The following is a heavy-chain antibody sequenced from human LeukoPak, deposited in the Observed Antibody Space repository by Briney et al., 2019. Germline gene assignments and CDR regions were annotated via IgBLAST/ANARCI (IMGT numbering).Heavy chain of an antibody. CDR1: GFTFSSYG. D-gene: IGHD7-27*01. J-gene: IGHJ4*02. V-gene: IGHV3-30*02. CDR3: AKERSGVISSSFDY. Sequence: GGSLRLSCAASGFTFSSYGMHWVRQAPGKGLEWVAFIRYDGSNKYYADSVKGRFTVSRDNSKNTLYLQMNSLRAEDTAVYYCAKERSGVISSSFDYWGQGTLVTVSS. CDR2: IRYDGSNK.